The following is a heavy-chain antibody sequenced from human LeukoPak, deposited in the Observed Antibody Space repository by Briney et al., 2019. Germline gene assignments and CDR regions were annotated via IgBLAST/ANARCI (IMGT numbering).Heavy chain of an antibody. CDR3: ARALLWFGGYYFDY. Sequence: GGSLRLSCAASGFTFSTYGMHWVRQAPGKGLEWVAVIWFDGSNKYYADSVKGLFTISRDNSKNTLYLQMNSLRAEDTAVYYCARALLWFGGYYFDYWGQGTLVTVSS. CDR1: GFTFSTYG. V-gene: IGHV3-33*01. D-gene: IGHD3-10*01. J-gene: IGHJ4*02. CDR2: IWFDGSNK.